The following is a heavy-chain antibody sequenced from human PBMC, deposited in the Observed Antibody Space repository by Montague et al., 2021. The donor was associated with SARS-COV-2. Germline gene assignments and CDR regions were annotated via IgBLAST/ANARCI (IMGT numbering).Heavy chain of an antibody. V-gene: IGHV4-59*11. CDR2: FYSGNT. Sequence: SETLSLTCTVSGGSISNHYWSWIRQPPGNGLEWIAFYSGNTNYNPPLKSGVTISVDTSKNQFSLKLSSVTAADTAVYYFATYGSGPKDDAFDIWGQGTMVTVSS. CDR1: GGSISNHY. CDR3: ATYGSGPKDDAFDI. D-gene: IGHD3-10*01. J-gene: IGHJ3*02.